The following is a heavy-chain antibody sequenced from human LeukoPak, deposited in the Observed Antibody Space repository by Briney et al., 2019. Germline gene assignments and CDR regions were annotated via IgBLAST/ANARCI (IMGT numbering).Heavy chain of an antibody. CDR2: INPNSGGT. CDR1: GYTFTGYY. Sequence: ASVKVSCKASGYTFTGYYMHWVRQAPGQGLEWMGWINPNSGGTNYTQRFQGRVTMTRDTSISTAYMELSRLRSDDTAVYYCAREYSSSSPGHWGQGTLVTVSS. CDR3: AREYSSSSPGH. D-gene: IGHD6-6*01. V-gene: IGHV1-2*02. J-gene: IGHJ1*01.